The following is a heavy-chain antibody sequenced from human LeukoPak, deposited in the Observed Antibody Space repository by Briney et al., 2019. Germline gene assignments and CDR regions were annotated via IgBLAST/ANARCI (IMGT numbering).Heavy chain of an antibody. V-gene: IGHV1-69*04. D-gene: IGHD3-22*01. J-gene: IGHJ4*02. CDR1: GGTFSSYA. CDR2: IIPIFGIA. Sequence: GPSVKVSCKASGGTFSSYAISWVRQAPGQGLEWMGRIIPIFGIANYAQKFQGRVTITADKSTSTAYMELSSLRSEDTAVYYCARPYYYGSSGYYYFDYWGQGTLVTVSS. CDR3: ARPYYYGSSGYYYFDY.